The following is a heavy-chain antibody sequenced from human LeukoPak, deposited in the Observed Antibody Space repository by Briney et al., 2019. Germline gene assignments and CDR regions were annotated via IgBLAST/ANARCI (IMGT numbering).Heavy chain of an antibody. D-gene: IGHD6-19*01. CDR3: ARDGPVADAFDI. CDR2: ISVSSSYV. CDR1: GFTFSSYC. V-gene: IGHV3-21*06. J-gene: IGHJ3*02. Sequence: GGSLRLSCAASGFTFSSYCMNWVRQAPGKGLEWVSSISVSSSYVYYADSVEGRFTISRDNANNSLYLQMNSLRAEDTAVYYCARDGPVADAFDIWGQGTMVTVSS.